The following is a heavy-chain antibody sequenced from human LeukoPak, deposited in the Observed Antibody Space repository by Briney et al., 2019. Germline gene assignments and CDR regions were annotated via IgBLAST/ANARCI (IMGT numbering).Heavy chain of an antibody. CDR1: GYIFSNYG. CDR3: ARGTEYHDNSGYYWDY. J-gene: IGHJ4*02. V-gene: IGHV1-18*01. Sequence: ASVKVSCKASGYIFSNYGITWARQAPGQGLEWMGWIGAYNGHTYYGQRVQGRVTVTTDTSTTTAYMELRSLRSDDTAVYYCARGTEYHDNSGYYWDYWGQGTLVTVSS. CDR2: IGAYNGHT. D-gene: IGHD3-22*01.